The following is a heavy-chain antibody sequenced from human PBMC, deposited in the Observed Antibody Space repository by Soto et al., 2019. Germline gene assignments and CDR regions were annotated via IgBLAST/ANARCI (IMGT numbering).Heavy chain of an antibody. CDR1: GFPFSSYG. CDR2: ISYDGSNK. J-gene: IGHJ4*02. V-gene: IGHV3-30*03. CDR3: GGGQYYFGK. D-gene: IGHD2-15*01. Sequence: QVQLVESGGGVVQPGRSLRLSCAASGFPFSSYGMHWVRQPPGKGLEWVAHISYDGSNKHYKDSVKGRYTISGDNSKNNLDLQLGSLSAENTVGYYCGGGQYYFGKGGQGTRVSVSS.